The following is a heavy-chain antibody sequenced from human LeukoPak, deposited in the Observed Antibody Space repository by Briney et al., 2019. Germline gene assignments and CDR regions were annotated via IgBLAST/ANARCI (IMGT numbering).Heavy chain of an antibody. V-gene: IGHV4-34*01. CDR1: GGSFSGYY. Sequence: PSETLSLTCAVYGGSFSGYYWSWIRQPPGKGLEWIGEINHSGSTNYNPSLKSRVTISVDTSKNQFSLKLSSVTAADTAVSYCARGGDFYPGYYMDVWGKGTTVTVSS. CDR2: INHSGST. CDR3: ARGGDFYPGYYMDV. J-gene: IGHJ6*03. D-gene: IGHD3-3*01.